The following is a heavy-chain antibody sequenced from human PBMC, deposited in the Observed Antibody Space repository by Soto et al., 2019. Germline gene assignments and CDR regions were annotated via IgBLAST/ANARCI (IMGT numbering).Heavy chain of an antibody. CDR2: IDWDDDK. Sequence: SGPRLVNPTQTLTLPCPFSGFSVSPSVMQVSWIRQPPGKALEWLARIDWDDDKFYSTSLKARLTISEDTSKNQVVLTMTNMDPLDTAPYYCARDRQAYFDSSGYYLPERMDFRAPGTTVTRSS. D-gene: IGHD3-22*01. V-gene: IGHV2-70*04. CDR3: ARDRQAYFDSSGYYLPERMDF. CDR1: GFSVSPSVMQ. J-gene: IGHJ6*01.